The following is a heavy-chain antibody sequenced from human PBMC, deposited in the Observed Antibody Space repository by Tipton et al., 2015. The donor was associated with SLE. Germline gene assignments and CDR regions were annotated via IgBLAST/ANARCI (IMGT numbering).Heavy chain of an antibody. V-gene: IGHV4-59*01. Sequence: TLSLTCTVSGVSITSYYWSWIRQSPGRGLEWIGCIYYSGTTNYNPSLKSRVTISVDTSKNQFSLKLTSVTAADTAVYYCASSTYYDFWSGFNLFDPWGRGLLVTVSS. CDR3: ASSTYYDFWSGFNLFDP. CDR1: GVSITSYY. CDR2: IYYSGTT. J-gene: IGHJ5*02. D-gene: IGHD3-3*01.